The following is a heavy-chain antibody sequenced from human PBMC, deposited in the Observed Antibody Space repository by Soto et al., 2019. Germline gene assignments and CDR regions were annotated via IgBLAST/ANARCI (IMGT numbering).Heavy chain of an antibody. Sequence: GASVKVSCKASGYTFTGYYMHWVRQAPGQGLEWMGWINPNSGGTNYAQKFQGWVTMTRDKSISTAYLQWSSLKASDTAMYYCAGGGVRGVVTRTRDYYGMDVWGQGTTVTVSS. D-gene: IGHD3-10*01. J-gene: IGHJ6*02. CDR3: AGGGVRGVVTRTRDYYGMDV. CDR1: GYTFTGYY. V-gene: IGHV1-2*04. CDR2: INPNSGGT.